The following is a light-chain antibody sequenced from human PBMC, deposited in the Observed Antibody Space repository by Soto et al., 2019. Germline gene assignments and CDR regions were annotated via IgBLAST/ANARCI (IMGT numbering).Light chain of an antibody. Sequence: EIVLTQSPATLSVSPGERATLSCRASQSVSSNLAWYQQKPGQAPRLLIYGASTTATGIPARFSGSGSGIEVTHSSSRLPSEDFAVYYWQQYNNLPPWTVGQGTKVEIK. V-gene: IGKV3-15*01. CDR3: QQYNNLPPWT. CDR1: QSVSSN. J-gene: IGKJ1*01. CDR2: GAS.